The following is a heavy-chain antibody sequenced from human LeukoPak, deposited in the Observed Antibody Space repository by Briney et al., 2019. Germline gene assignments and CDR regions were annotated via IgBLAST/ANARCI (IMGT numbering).Heavy chain of an antibody. CDR3: ARLPYSSSWYGIYYFDY. CDR2: IYSSGST. CDR1: GDSISSSSYY. V-gene: IGHV4-39*01. D-gene: IGHD6-13*01. J-gene: IGHJ4*02. Sequence: PSGTLSLTCTVSGDSISSSSYYWGWIRQPPGKGLEWIGSIYSSGSTYYNPSLKSRVTISVDTSKNQFSLILSSVTAADTAVYYCARLPYSSSWYGIYYFDYWGQGTLVTVSS.